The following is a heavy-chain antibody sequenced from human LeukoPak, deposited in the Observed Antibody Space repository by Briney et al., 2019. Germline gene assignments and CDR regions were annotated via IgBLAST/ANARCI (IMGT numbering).Heavy chain of an antibody. CDR1: GGSISSYY. V-gene: IGHV4-4*07. D-gene: IGHD1-1*01. Sequence: TLETLSLTCTVSGGSISSYYLSWMRQPAGKGLEWIGRIYTSGSTNYNPSLKSRVTMSVDTSKNQFSLKLSSVTAADTAVYYCASVERPHRAFDIWGQGTMVTVSS. CDR2: IYTSGST. CDR3: ASVERPHRAFDI. J-gene: IGHJ3*02.